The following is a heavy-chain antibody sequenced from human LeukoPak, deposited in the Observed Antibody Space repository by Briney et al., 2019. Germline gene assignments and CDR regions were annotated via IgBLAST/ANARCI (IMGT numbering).Heavy chain of an antibody. CDR3: AKGLGFWSGYYTPFDY. V-gene: IGHV3-23*01. CDR1: GFTFSSYA. J-gene: IGHJ4*02. Sequence: PGGSLRLSCAASGFTFSSYAMSWVRQTPGKGLEWVSGITASGGSTYHADSVKGRFTISRDNSINTLNLQMNNLRAEDTAIYYCAKGLGFWSGYYTPFDYWGQGPSVTVSS. D-gene: IGHD3-3*01. CDR2: ITASGGST.